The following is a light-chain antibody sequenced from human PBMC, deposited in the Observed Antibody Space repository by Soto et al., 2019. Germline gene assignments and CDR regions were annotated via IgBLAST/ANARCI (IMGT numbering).Light chain of an antibody. CDR1: QSISTW. CDR2: KAS. CDR3: QQYSGFSTT. V-gene: IGKV1-5*03. Sequence: DIPMTQSPSTLSASVGDRVTITCRASQSISTWLAWYQQKPGKAPKLLIYKASTLESGVPSRFSGSGSGTEFTLTISSLQPDDFATYYCQQYSGFSTTFGQGTRVDVK. J-gene: IGKJ1*01.